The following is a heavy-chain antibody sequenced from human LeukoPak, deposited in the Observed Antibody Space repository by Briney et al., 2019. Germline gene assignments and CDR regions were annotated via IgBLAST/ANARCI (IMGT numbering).Heavy chain of an antibody. J-gene: IGHJ4*02. D-gene: IGHD2-15*01. V-gene: IGHV3-15*01. CDR1: GFIFTNGW. Sequence: GGSLRLSCAASGFIFTNGWMSWVRQAPGKGLEWVGHIKSKTYGGATDYAAPVKGRFTISRDDSKTTVLLQMNSLKSEDTAVYYCTTEGGHLHSNPFDYWGQGTLVTVSS. CDR3: TTEGGHLHSNPFDY. CDR2: IKSKTYGGAT.